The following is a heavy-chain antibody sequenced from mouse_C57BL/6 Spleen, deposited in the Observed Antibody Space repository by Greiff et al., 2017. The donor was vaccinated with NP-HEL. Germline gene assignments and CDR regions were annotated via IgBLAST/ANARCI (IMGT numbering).Heavy chain of an antibody. J-gene: IGHJ4*01. Sequence: VQRVESGAELVKPGASVKMSCKASGYTFTTYPIEWMKQNHGKSLEWIGNFHPYNDDPKSNEKFKGKATLTVEKSSSTVYLELSRLTSDDSAVYYWARRDYGSSYAMDYWGQGTSVTVSS. V-gene: IGHV1-47*01. D-gene: IGHD1-1*01. CDR1: GYTFTTYP. CDR2: FHPYNDDP. CDR3: ARRDYGSSYAMDY.